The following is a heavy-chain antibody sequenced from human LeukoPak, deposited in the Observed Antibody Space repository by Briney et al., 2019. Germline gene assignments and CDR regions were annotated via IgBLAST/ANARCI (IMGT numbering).Heavy chain of an antibody. Sequence: PGGSLRLSCAASGFSSNSYWTHWARQAPGKGLVWVARINGDGSSINYADSVKGRFTISRDNAKNTLYLQMNSLRVEDTAVYYCARGRGPYGWFDPWGQGTLVTVSS. J-gene: IGHJ5*02. D-gene: IGHD3-10*01. CDR3: ARGRGPYGWFDP. CDR2: INGDGSSI. CDR1: GFSSNSYW. V-gene: IGHV3-74*01.